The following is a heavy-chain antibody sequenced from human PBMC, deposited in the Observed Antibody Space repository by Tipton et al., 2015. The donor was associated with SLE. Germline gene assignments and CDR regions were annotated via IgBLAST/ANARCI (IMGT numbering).Heavy chain of an antibody. CDR3: ARFMISVGFDY. CDR2: IHYGGNT. V-gene: IGHV4-39*01. Sequence: GLVKPSETLSLTCTVSGGSISSTHYYWGWIRQPPGKGLEWIGSIHYGGNTFYNPSLKGRVTVSVDTSKNQFSLKLTSVTAADTAVYYCARFMISVGFDYWGQGTLVTVSS. J-gene: IGHJ4*02. D-gene: IGHD3-16*01. CDR1: GGSISSTHYY.